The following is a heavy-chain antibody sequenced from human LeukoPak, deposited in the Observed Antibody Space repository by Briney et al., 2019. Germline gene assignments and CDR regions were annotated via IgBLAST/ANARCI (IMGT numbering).Heavy chain of an antibody. V-gene: IGHV3-30*04. Sequence: GGSLRLSCAASGFSFSSYAMHWVRQTPGKGLEWVAVISSGGSTTHYSDSVKGRFTISSDTSNNTLYLQMNSLRGEDTAVYYCARDPDRLVIFGKDVWGQGTTVTASS. CDR3: ARDPDRLVIFGKDV. CDR1: GFSFSSYA. J-gene: IGHJ6*02. CDR2: ISSGGSTT. D-gene: IGHD2/OR15-2a*01.